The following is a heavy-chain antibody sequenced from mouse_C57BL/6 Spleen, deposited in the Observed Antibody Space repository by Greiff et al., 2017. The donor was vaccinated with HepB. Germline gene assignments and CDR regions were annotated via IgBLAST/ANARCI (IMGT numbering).Heavy chain of an antibody. D-gene: IGHD1-1*01. CDR3: ARGGSYGSSYKAMDY. J-gene: IGHJ4*01. Sequence: EVKLVESGGGLVKPGGSLKLSCAASGFTFSDYGMHWVRQAPEKGLEWVAYISSGSSTIYYADTVKGRFTISRDNAKNTLFLQMTSLRPEDTAMYYCARGGSYGSSYKAMDYWGQGTSVTVSS. CDR1: GFTFSDYG. V-gene: IGHV5-17*01. CDR2: ISSGSSTI.